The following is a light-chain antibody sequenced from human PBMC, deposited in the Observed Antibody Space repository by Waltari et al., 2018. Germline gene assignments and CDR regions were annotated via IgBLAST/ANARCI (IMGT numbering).Light chain of an antibody. CDR1: NTRSKR. Sequence: SYVLTQPPSVSVAPGKTARITCGGSNTRSKRVQWSQQKPGQAPVLVSYYDSDRPSGIPDRFAGSNSGNKATLIISRVEAGDEADYYCQVWERNSDHYVVFGGGTKLTVL. V-gene: IGLV3-21*01. CDR2: YDS. CDR3: QVWERNSDHYVV. J-gene: IGLJ2*01.